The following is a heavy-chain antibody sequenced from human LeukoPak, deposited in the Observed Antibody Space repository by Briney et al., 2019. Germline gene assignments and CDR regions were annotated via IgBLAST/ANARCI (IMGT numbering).Heavy chain of an antibody. J-gene: IGHJ4*02. Sequence: SETLSLTCTVSGGSISSSSYYWGWIRQPPGKGLEWIGSIYYSGSTYYNPSLKSRVTISVDTSKNQFSLKLSSVTAADTAVYYCARGFVLRFLEWPIFDYWGQGTLVTVSS. CDR2: IYYSGST. D-gene: IGHD3-3*01. CDR1: GGSISSSSYY. CDR3: ARGFVLRFLEWPIFDY. V-gene: IGHV4-39*07.